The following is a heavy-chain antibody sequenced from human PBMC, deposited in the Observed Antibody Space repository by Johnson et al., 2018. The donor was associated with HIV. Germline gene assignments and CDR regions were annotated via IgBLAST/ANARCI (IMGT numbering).Heavy chain of an antibody. CDR2: IYSGGST. Sequence: VQLVESGGGVVRPGGSLRLSCAASGFTFDDYGMSWVRQAPGKGLEWVSVIYSGGSTYYADSVKGRFTISRDNSKNTLYLQMNSLRAEDTAVYFCARDRHLDRGAFDIWGQGTMVTVSS. CDR1: GFTFDDYG. CDR3: ARDRHLDRGAFDI. J-gene: IGHJ3*02. V-gene: IGHV3-66*01. D-gene: IGHD3-10*01.